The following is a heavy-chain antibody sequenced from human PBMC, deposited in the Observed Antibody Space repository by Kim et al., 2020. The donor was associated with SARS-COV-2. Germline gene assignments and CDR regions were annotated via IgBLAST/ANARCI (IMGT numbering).Heavy chain of an antibody. Sequence: SETLSLTCTVSGGSISSSSYYWGWIRQPPGKGLEWIGSIYYSGSTYYNPSLKSRVTISVDTSQNQFSLKLSSVTAADTAVYYCARHKGIRPMIVVVEVWFDPWGQGTLVTGSA. CDR1: GGSISSSSYY. CDR2: IYYSGST. V-gene: IGHV4-39*01. J-gene: IGHJ5*02. D-gene: IGHD3-22*01. CDR3: ARHKGIRPMIVVVEVWFDP.